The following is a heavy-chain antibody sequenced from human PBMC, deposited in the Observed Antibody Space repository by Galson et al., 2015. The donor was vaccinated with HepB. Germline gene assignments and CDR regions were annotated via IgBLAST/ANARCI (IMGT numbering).Heavy chain of an antibody. V-gene: IGHV3-48*01. D-gene: IGHD2-2*01. CDR1: GFTFSSYS. CDR3: ARFGCSSTSCFLYYYYGMDV. Sequence: SLRLSCAASGFTFSSYSMNWVRQAPGKGLEWVSYISSSSSTIYYADSVKGRFTISRDNAKNSLYLQMNSLRAEDTAVYYCARFGCSSTSCFLYYYYGMDVWGQGTTVTVSS. CDR2: ISSSSSTI. J-gene: IGHJ6*02.